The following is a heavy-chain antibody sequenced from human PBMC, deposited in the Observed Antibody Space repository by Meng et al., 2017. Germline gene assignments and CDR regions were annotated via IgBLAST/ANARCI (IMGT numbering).Heavy chain of an antibody. CDR1: GYTFTAYY. V-gene: IGHV1-2*06. J-gene: IGHJ4*02. Sequence: ASAKVSCKPSGYTFTAYYIHWVRQAPGQGLEWMGHINPDTGDTLYAQKFQGRVSMTGDTSINTAYVELSGLRSDDTAVYYCARDENISLGKLFGDYWGQGTLVTVSS. CDR3: ARDENISLGKLFGDY. D-gene: IGHD2-21*01. CDR2: INPDTGDT.